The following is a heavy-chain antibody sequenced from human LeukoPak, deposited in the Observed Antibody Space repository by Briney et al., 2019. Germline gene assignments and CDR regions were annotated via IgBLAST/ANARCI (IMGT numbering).Heavy chain of an antibody. Sequence: GGSLRLSCAASGFTFSTYAMSWVRQVPEKGLEWVSGISASGSGTYYADSVKGRFTISRDNSKNTLYLQMNSLRTEDTAVYYCARERASCYFDYWGQGALVTVSS. CDR2: ISASGSGT. CDR1: GFTFSTYA. J-gene: IGHJ4*02. CDR3: ARERASCYFDY. D-gene: IGHD2-2*01. V-gene: IGHV3-23*01.